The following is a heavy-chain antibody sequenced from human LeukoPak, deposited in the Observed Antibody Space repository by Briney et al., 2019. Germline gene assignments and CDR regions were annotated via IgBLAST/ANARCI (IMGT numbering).Heavy chain of an antibody. CDR2: INPISGGT. CDR1: GDTLTGSY. V-gene: IGHV1-2*02. Sequence: ASVTVSCKSSGDTLTGSYMHWVRQAPGQGLEWMGWINPISGGTNYAQKFQGRVTMTRDTYISTVYMQPSRRRSAGKGMNYSEWTRSGWYVCFDWGGRGTLVAVSS. J-gene: IGHJ4*02. D-gene: IGHD6-19*01. CDR3: EWTRSGWYVCFDW.